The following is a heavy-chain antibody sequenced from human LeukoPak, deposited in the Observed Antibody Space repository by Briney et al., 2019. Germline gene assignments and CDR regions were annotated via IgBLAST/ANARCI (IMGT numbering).Heavy chain of an antibody. CDR3: AKDTDWFPVDY. J-gene: IGHJ4*02. D-gene: IGHD3/OR15-3a*01. CDR2: ISCDGSNK. Sequence: GGSVRLSCAASGFAFTSYGMHWVRQAPGKGLEWVAVISCDGSNKYYADSVKGRFTISRDNSKNTLYLQMNSLRAEDTAVYYCAKDTDWFPVDYWGQGTLVTVSS. CDR1: GFAFTSYG. V-gene: IGHV3-30*18.